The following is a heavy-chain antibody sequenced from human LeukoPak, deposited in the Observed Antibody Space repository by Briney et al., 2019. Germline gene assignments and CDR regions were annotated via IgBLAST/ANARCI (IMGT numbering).Heavy chain of an antibody. J-gene: IGHJ4*02. Sequence: SETLSLTCAVSGGSISSYYWSWIRQPPGKGLEWIGEINHSGSTNYNPSLKSRVTISVDTSKNQFSLKLSSVTAADTAVYYCARGYYDSSGYYYFDYWGQGTLVTVSS. D-gene: IGHD3-22*01. CDR3: ARGYYDSSGYYYFDY. CDR1: GGSISSYY. V-gene: IGHV4-34*01. CDR2: INHSGST.